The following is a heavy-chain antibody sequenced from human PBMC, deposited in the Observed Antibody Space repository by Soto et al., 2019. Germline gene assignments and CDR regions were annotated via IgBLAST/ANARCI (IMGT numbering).Heavy chain of an antibody. D-gene: IGHD6-19*01. CDR1: GGSFSGYY. V-gene: IGHV4-34*01. Sequence: QVQLQQWGAGLLKPSETLSLTCAVYGGSFSGYYWSWIRQPPGKGLEWIGEINHSGSTNYNPSLKSRVTISVDPSKNQFSLKLSSVTAADTAVYYCARVAIAVAGIDYWGQGTLVTVSS. CDR3: ARVAIAVAGIDY. J-gene: IGHJ4*02. CDR2: INHSGST.